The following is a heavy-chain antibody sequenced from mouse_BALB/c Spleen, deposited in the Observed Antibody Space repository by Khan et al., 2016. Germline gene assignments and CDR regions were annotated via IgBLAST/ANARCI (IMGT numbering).Heavy chain of an antibody. J-gene: IGHJ4*01. CDR1: GYSITSDYA. Sequence: EVQLQESGPGLVKPSQSLSLTCTVTGYSITSDYAWNWIRQFPGNKLEWMGYISYSGSTSYNPSLKSRISITRDTSKNQFFLQLNSVTTEDTATYYVARSEDDGSQYYYAMDYWGQGTSVTVSS. D-gene: IGHD2-3*01. CDR3: ARSEDDGSQYYYAMDY. CDR2: ISYSGST. V-gene: IGHV3-2*02.